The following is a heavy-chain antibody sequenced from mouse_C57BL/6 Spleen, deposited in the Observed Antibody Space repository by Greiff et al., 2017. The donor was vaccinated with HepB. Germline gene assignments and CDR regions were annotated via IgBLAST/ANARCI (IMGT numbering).Heavy chain of an antibody. D-gene: IGHD3-3*01. V-gene: IGHV5-12*01. CDR1: GFTFSDYY. CDR2: ISNGGGST. J-gene: IGHJ3*01. Sequence: DVKLQESGGGLVQPGGSLKLSCAASGFTFSDYYMYWVRQTPEKRLEWVAYISNGGGSTYYPDTVKGRFTISRDNAKNTLYLQMSRLKSEDTAMYYCARRDHGGFAYWGQGTLVTVSA. CDR3: ARRDHGGFAY.